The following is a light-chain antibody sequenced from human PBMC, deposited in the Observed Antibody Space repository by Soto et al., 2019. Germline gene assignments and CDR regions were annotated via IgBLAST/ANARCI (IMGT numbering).Light chain of an antibody. Sequence: EIVLTPSPATLSSFPGDRVTLSCRASQYINTRLAWCQHRPGQAPRLLIYQTSIRTAGIPASFSASGTGTDFPLTISVVQPEDFAVYYCPQRQSWPRTFGQGTKVDIK. CDR3: PQRQSWPRT. CDR2: QTS. V-gene: IGKV3-11*01. CDR1: QYINTR. J-gene: IGKJ1*01.